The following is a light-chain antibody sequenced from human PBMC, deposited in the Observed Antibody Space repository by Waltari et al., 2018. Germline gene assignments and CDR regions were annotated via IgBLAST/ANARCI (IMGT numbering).Light chain of an antibody. CDR1: QSVNANR. CDR3: QQYGTSTGT. V-gene: IGKV3-20*01. Sequence: EIVLTQPPGTLSLSRGVRVSLSCRASQSVNANRVAWYHQRPGQTPTLLIHGGSSRAIGIPDRFSGSGSGTDFTLTISRLEPEDSGIYYCQQYGTSTGTFGQGTKVEIK. CDR2: GGS. J-gene: IGKJ1*01.